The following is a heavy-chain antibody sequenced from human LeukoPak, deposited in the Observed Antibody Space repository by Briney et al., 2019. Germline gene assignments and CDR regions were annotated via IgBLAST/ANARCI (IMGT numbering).Heavy chain of an antibody. D-gene: IGHD1-14*01. CDR3: ARRPAGTAAFDI. J-gene: IGHJ3*02. V-gene: IGHV4-59*08. CDR2: VRDNGES. Sequence: PSETLSLTCTVSGGSITGYYWSWIRQPPGKGLEWIAYVRDNGESNYNPSLKSRVTMSVDTRNNQISLRLNFVTAADTAIYYCARRPAGTAAFDIWGLGTMVTVSS. CDR1: GGSITGYY.